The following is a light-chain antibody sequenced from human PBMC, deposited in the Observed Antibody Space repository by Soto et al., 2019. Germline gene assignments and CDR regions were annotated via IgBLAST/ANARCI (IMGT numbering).Light chain of an antibody. J-gene: IGKJ2*01. Sequence: EIGLPQSPATLSLSPGERATLSGRASQSVSSYLAWYQQKPGQAPRLLIYDASNRATGIPDRFSGSGSGTDFTLTISRLEPEDFAIYYCQQYGGVPYTFGQGTKVDIK. CDR1: QSVSSY. CDR2: DAS. V-gene: IGKV3-11*01. CDR3: QQYGGVPYT.